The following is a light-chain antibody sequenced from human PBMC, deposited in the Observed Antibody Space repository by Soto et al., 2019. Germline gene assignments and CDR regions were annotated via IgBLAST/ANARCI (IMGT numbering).Light chain of an antibody. CDR3: QQYGDSRQVT. V-gene: IGKV3-20*01. Sequence: ETVLTQSPGTLSLSPGETATLSCRASQRVSANYLAWYQHKPGQAPRLLIYDASTRATGTPDRFSGSGSGTDFTLTIRRLEPGDFALYYCQQYGDSRQVTFGGGTKVDIK. J-gene: IGKJ4*01. CDR1: QRVSANY. CDR2: DAS.